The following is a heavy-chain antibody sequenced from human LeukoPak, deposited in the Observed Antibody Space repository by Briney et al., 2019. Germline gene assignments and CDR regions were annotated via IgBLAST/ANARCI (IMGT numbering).Heavy chain of an antibody. CDR2: ISAYNGNT. CDR3: ARDRSSSDY. D-gene: IGHD3-10*01. CDR1: GYTFSNYI. V-gene: IGHV1-18*04. J-gene: IGHJ4*02. Sequence: GALVKVSCKASGYTFSNYIISWVRQAPGQGLEWMGCISAYNGNTNYAQKFQGRVTMTTDTSTSTAYMELRSLRSDDTAIYYCARDRSSSDYWGQGTLVTVSS.